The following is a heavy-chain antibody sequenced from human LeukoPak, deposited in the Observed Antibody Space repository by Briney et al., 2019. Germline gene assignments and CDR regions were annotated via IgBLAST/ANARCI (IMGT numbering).Heavy chain of an antibody. D-gene: IGHD3-16*01. J-gene: IGHJ4*02. CDR3: ARGRGWVDH. CDR2: IHDDGTVK. CDR1: GFTLSSYE. Sequence: GGSLRLSCTVSGFTLSSYEMTWFRQAPGKGLEWVANIHDDGTVKNYVDSVKGRFTISRDDARNSVSLQLTRLRADDTALYYCARGRGWVDHWGQGTLVTVSS. V-gene: IGHV3-7*01.